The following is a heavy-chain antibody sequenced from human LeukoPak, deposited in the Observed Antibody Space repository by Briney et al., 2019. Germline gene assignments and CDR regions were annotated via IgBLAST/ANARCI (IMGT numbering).Heavy chain of an antibody. CDR1: GFTFSSHA. CDR3: ANFVDTSMGGNDY. Sequence: GGSLRLSCAASGFTFSSHAMSWVRQPPGKGLEWVSAISAYSYYTYYADSVQGRFTISRDNSKNTLYLQMNSLRAEDTALYYCANFVDTSMGGNDYWGQGTLVTVSS. V-gene: IGHV3-23*01. D-gene: IGHD5-18*01. J-gene: IGHJ4*02. CDR2: ISAYSYYT.